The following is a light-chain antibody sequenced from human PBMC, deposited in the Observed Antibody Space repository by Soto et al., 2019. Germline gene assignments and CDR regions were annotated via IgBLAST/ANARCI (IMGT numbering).Light chain of an antibody. J-gene: IGLJ1*01. CDR3: SSYAGSINSPYA. CDR2: EVS. V-gene: IGLV2-8*01. CDR1: SSDVGAYNY. Sequence: QSVLTQPPSASGSPGQSVTISCTGTSSDVGAYNYVSWYQQHPGKAPKLMIYEVSKWPSGVPDRFSGSKSGNTASLTVPGLKVEEEANYFCSSYAGSINSPYAFGPGTKVTGL.